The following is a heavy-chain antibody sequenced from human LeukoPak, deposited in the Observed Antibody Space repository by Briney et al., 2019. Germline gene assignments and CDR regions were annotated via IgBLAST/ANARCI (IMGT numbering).Heavy chain of an antibody. CDR1: GFTFSSYG. D-gene: IGHD5-24*01. CDR2: IWYDGSNK. J-gene: IGHJ4*02. Sequence: RSLRLSCAASGFTFSSYGMHWVRQAPGKGLEWVTVIWYDGSNKYYADSVKGRFTISRDNSKNTLYLQMNSLRAEDTAVYYCATGAGRWLQFKDETRHRFDYWGQGTLVTVSS. CDR3: ATGAGRWLQFKDETRHRFDY. V-gene: IGHV3-33*01.